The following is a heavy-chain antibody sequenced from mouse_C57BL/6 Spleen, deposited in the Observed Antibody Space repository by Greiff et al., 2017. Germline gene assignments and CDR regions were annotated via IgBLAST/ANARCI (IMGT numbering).Heavy chain of an antibody. J-gene: IGHJ2*01. CDR1: GYTFTDYE. D-gene: IGHD3-2*02. CDR3: TRSDQLTYFDY. CDR2: IDPETGGT. V-gene: IGHV1-15*01. Sequence: QVQLQQSGAELVRPGASVTLSCKASGYTFTDYEMHWVKQTPVHGLEWIGAIDPETGGTAYNQKFKGKAILTADKSSSTAYMELRSLTSEDSAFYNWTRSDQLTYFDYWGQGTPLTVSS.